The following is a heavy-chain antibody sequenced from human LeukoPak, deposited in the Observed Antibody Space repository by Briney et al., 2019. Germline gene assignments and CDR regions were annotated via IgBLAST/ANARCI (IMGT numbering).Heavy chain of an antibody. D-gene: IGHD1-26*01. CDR3: ARVSGSYFVYYFYMDV. CDR2: ISSRGSTI. V-gene: IGHV3-11*01. CDR1: GFTFSDYY. J-gene: IGHJ6*03. Sequence: PGGSLRLSCAASGFTFSDYYMSWIRQAPGKGLEWVSYISSRGSTIYYADSVKGRFTISRDNAKNSLYLQMNSLRAEDTAVYYCARVSGSYFVYYFYMDVWGKGTTVTISS.